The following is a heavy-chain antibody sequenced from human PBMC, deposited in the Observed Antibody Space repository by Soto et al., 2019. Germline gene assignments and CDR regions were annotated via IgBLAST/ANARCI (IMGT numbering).Heavy chain of an antibody. V-gene: IGHV5-51*01. CDR1: GYSFTSYW. D-gene: IGHD2-21*01. CDR3: ARDSLTHIGDDSFDL. J-gene: IGHJ3*01. Sequence: GESLKISCKGSGYSFTSYWIGWVRQMPGKGLQWMGIIYPGDSDTRYSPSFQGRFIISRDNAKNSLYLQMNSLRAEDAAVYYCARDSLTHIGDDSFDLWGQGTMVTVSS. CDR2: IYPGDSDT.